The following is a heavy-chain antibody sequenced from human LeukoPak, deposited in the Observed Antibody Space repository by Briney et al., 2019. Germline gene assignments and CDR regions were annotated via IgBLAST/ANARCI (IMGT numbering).Heavy chain of an antibody. CDR3: ARDGGGYCSGGSCYSGWFDP. Sequence: PGGSLRLSCAASGFTFSSYGMHWVRQAPGKGLEWVAVIWYDGSNKYYADPVKGRFTISRDNSKNTLYLQMNSLRAEDTAVYYCARDGGGYCSGGSCYSGWFDPWGQGTLVTVSS. D-gene: IGHD2-15*01. CDR1: GFTFSSYG. V-gene: IGHV3-33*01. CDR2: IWYDGSNK. J-gene: IGHJ5*02.